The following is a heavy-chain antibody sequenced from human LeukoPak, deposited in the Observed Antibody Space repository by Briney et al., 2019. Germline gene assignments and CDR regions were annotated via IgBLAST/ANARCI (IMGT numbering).Heavy chain of an antibody. CDR3: ASPGITRVRDY. J-gene: IGHJ4*02. V-gene: IGHV4-30-2*01. CDR1: GGSISSGGYY. Sequence: PSETLSLTCTVSGGSISSGGYYWSWIRQPPGKGLEWIGYIYHSGSTYYNPSLKSRVTISVDRSKNQFSLKLSSVTAADTAVYYGASPGITRVRDYGGQEPLVTVSS. D-gene: IGHD3-10*01. CDR2: IYHSGST.